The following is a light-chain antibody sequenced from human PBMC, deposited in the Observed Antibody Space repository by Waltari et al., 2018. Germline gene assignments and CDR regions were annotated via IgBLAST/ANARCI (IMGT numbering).Light chain of an antibody. CDR2: DVS. J-gene: IGLJ1*01. CDR3: SSYTSSTTA. V-gene: IGLV2-14*03. CDR1: SSDVGGSNY. Sequence: QSALTQPASVSGSPGQSDTISRTGTSSDVGGSNYVSWYPQHPGKAPKLMISDVSNRPSGVSNRCSGSKSGNTASLTISGLQAEDEADYYCSSYTSSTTAFGTGTKVTVL.